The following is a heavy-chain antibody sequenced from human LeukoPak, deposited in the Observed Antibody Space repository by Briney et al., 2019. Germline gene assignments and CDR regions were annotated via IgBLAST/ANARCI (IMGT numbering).Heavy chain of an antibody. Sequence: APVKVSCKASGYTFTGYYMNWVRQAPGQGLEWMGRINPKSGDTNYAQKFQGRVTMTRDTSISTTYMELSRLRSDDTAIYYCARTSEYSPPNWFDPWGQGTLVTVSS. V-gene: IGHV1-2*06. CDR2: INPKSGDT. CDR3: ARTSEYSPPNWFDP. D-gene: IGHD5-18*01. J-gene: IGHJ5*02. CDR1: GYTFTGYY.